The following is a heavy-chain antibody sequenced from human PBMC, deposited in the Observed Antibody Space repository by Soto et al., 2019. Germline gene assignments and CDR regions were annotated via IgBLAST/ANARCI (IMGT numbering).Heavy chain of an antibody. D-gene: IGHD3-22*01. CDR2: ISGSGGST. CDR3: AKVIVVVITTDYYYMDV. J-gene: IGHJ6*03. Sequence: GGSLRLSCAASGFTFSSYAMSWVRQAPGKGLEWVSAISGSGGSTYYADSVKGRFTISRDNSKNTLYLQMNSLRAEDTAVYYCAKVIVVVITTDYYYMDVWGKGTTVTVSS. V-gene: IGHV3-23*01. CDR1: GFTFSSYA.